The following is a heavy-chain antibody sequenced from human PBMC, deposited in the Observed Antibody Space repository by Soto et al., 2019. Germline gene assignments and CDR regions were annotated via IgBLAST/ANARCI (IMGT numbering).Heavy chain of an antibody. Sequence: ASVKVSCKASGYTFTSYGISWVRQAPGQGLEWMGWISAYNGNTNYAQKLQGRVTMTTDTSTSTAYMELRSLRSDDTAVYYCARYHYIAVAGILGYWGQGTLVTVPS. V-gene: IGHV1-18*01. CDR2: ISAYNGNT. CDR1: GYTFTSYG. CDR3: ARYHYIAVAGILGY. J-gene: IGHJ4*02. D-gene: IGHD6-19*01.